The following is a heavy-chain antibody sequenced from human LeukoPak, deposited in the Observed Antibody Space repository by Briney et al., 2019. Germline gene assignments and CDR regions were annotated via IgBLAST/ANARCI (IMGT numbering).Heavy chain of an antibody. CDR3: AKGGSNNWSFDN. D-gene: IGHD1-1*01. CDR1: GFTFSSYG. V-gene: IGHV3-30*02. CDR2: IRYDGSNK. Sequence: GGSLRLSCAASGFTFSSYGMHWVRQAPGKGLEWVAFIRYDGSNKYYADSVKGRFTIFRDNSKNTLYLQMNSLRAEDTAVYYCAKGGSNNWSFDNWGQGTLVTVSS. J-gene: IGHJ4*02.